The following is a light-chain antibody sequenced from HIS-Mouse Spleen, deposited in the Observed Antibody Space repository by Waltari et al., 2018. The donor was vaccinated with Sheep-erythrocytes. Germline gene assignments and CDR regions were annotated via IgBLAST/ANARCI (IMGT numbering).Light chain of an antibody. CDR3: SSYAGSNNWV. CDR2: EVS. V-gene: IGLV2-8*01. Sequence: QSALTQPPSASGSPGPSVPISCTGTTRDVGGYNSFSWYQQHPGKAPKLMIYEVSKRPSGVPDRFSGSKSGNTASLTVSGLQAEDEADYYCSSYAGSNNWVFGGGTKLTVL. J-gene: IGLJ3*02. CDR1: TRDVGGYNS.